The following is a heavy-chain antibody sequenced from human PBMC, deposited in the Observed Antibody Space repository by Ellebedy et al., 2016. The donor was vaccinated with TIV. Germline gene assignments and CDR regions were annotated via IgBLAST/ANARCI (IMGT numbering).Heavy chain of an antibody. D-gene: IGHD6-19*01. V-gene: IGHV4-34*01. CDR2: INQSGRT. CDR1: GGSFSGYY. CDR3: AEGRSGWYYFDY. J-gene: IGHJ4*02. Sequence: SETLSLTCAVYGGSFSGYYWSWIRQPPGKGLEWIGEINQSGRTKYNPYLDKGRVTISVHTSQNQFSMRLSSVTAADTAVFYCAEGRSGWYYFDYWGQGTPVTVSS.